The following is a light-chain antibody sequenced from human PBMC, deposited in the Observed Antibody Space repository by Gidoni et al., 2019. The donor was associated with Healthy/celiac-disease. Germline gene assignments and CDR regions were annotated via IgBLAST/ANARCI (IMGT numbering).Light chain of an antibody. V-gene: IGLV1-40*01. J-gene: IGLJ1*01. CDR3: QSYDSSLSWV. CDR1: SSNIGAGYD. CDR2: GNS. Sequence: QSVLTQPPSVSGAPGQRVTIPCTGSSSNIGAGYDVHWYQQLPGTAPKLLIYGNSNRPSGVPDRFSGSKSGTSASLAITGLQAEDEADYYCQSYDSSLSWVFGTGTKVTVL.